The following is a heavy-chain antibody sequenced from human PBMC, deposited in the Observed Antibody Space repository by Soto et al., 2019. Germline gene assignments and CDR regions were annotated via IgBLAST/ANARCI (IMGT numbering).Heavy chain of an antibody. CDR2: IYPGDSDT. CDR1: GYSFTNYW. D-gene: IGHD5-18*01. CDR3: ARREDTVLALEY. J-gene: IGHJ4*02. V-gene: IGHV5-51*01. Sequence: GESLKISCKGSGYSFTNYWIGWVRQMPGNGLEWMGIIYPGDSDTRYSPSFQGQVTISADKSISTAYLQWSSLKASDTARYYCARREDTVLALEYWGQGTLVTVSS.